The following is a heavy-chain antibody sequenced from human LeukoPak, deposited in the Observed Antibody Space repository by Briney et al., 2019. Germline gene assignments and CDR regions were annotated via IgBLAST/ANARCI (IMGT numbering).Heavy chain of an antibody. CDR1: GFTFSSYW. CDR2: IKQDGSEK. CDR3: ARVITDYYYYYGMDV. V-gene: IGHV3-7*04. D-gene: IGHD3-22*01. Sequence: GGSLRLSCAASGFTFSSYWLRWVRQAPGKGLEWVANIKQDGSEKYYVDSVKGRFTISRDNAKNSLYLQMNSLRAEDTAVYYCARVITDYYYYYGMDVWGQGTTVTVSS. J-gene: IGHJ6*02.